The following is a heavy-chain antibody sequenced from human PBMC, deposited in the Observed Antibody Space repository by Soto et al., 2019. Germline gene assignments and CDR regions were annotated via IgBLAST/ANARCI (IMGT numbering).Heavy chain of an antibody. CDR2: ISAYNGNT. CDR3: ARELELPTIPWYFDY. D-gene: IGHD1-7*01. CDR1: GYTFTSYG. J-gene: IGHJ4*02. Sequence: GASVKVSCKASGYTFTSYGISWVRQAPGQGLEWMGWISAYNGNTNYAQKLQGRVTMTTDTSTSTAYMELRSLRSDDTAVYYCARELELPTIPWYFDYWGQGTLVTVSS. V-gene: IGHV1-18*01.